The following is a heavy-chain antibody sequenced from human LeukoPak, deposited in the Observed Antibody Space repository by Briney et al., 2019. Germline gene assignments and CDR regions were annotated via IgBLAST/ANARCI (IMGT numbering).Heavy chain of an antibody. J-gene: IGHJ4*02. V-gene: IGHV4-59*08. D-gene: IGHD6-6*01. CDR3: ARHAANKGSSSLIDY. CDR1: GGSISTYY. CDR2: IYISGTT. Sequence: SETLSLTCTVSGGSISTYYWSWFRQPPGKGLEWIAYIYISGTTNYNPSLKSRVTISLDTSKNQVSLKLRSVTATDTAVYYCARHAANKGSSSLIDYWGQGTLVTVSS.